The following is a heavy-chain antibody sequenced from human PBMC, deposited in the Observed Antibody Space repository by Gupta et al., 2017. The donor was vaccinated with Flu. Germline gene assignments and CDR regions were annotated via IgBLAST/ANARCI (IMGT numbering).Heavy chain of an antibody. CDR2: NPHGGST. CDR3: ARGRSCGGDCYYFDY. D-gene: IGHD2-21*01. J-gene: IGHJ4*02. Sequence: NPHGGSTGYSQEFQGRDTLTSDTSTSTVYMELSSLRSEDTAVYYCARGRSCGGDCYYFDYWGQGTLVTVAS. V-gene: IGHV1-46*01.